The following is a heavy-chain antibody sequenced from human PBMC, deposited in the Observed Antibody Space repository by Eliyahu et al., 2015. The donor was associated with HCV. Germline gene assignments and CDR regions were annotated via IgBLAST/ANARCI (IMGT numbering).Heavy chain of an antibody. CDR1: GYSFTGYW. D-gene: IGHD5-24*01. J-gene: IGHJ4*02. V-gene: IGHV5-51*01. CDR3: ARRRDHQFEY. CDR2: IYPGDSDT. Sequence: EVQLVQSGAEVKKPGESLKISCKTSGYSFTGYWIGWVRRVPGKGLEWMGVIYPGDSDTRYGPSFQGHVTISADKSISTAYLQWSSLQASDSAIYYCARRRDHQFEYWGQGTLVTVSS.